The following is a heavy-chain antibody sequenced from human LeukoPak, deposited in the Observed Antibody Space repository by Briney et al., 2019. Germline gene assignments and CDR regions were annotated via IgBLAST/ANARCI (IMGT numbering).Heavy chain of an antibody. CDR2: IYYSGST. Sequence: SETLSLTCTVSGGSISSYYWSWIRQPPGKGLVWIGYIYYSGSTNYNPSLKSRVTISVDTSKNQFSLKLSSVTAADTAVYYCARDSGGGWYDGDYWGQGTLVTVSS. V-gene: IGHV4-59*01. D-gene: IGHD6-19*01. CDR1: GGSISSYY. CDR3: ARDSGGGWYDGDY. J-gene: IGHJ4*02.